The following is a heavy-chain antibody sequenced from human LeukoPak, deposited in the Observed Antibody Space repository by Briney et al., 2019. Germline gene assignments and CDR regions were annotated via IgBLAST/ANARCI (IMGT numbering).Heavy chain of an antibody. CDR2: ISGSGGST. D-gene: IGHD6-13*01. J-gene: IGHJ4*02. CDR3: AKKSSNWYGEFDY. V-gene: IGHV3-23*01. Sequence: TGGSLRLSCAASGFTFSSYAMSWVRQAPGKGLEWVSAISGSGGSTYYADSVKGRFTISRDNSKNTLYLQMNSLRAEDTAVYYCAKKSSNWYGEFDYWGQGTLVTVSS. CDR1: GFTFSSYA.